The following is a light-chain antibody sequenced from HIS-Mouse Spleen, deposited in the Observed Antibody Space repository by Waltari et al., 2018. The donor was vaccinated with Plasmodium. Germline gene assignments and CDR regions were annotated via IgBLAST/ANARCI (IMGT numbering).Light chain of an antibody. V-gene: IGKV3-15*01. CDR2: GAS. Sequence: ELVMTQSPATLSVSPGELATLSCRASQSVSRNLAWYQQKPGQAPRLLIYGASTRATGIPARFSGSGSGTEFTLTISSLQSEDFAVYYCQQYNNWSFTFGPGTKVDIK. CDR3: QQYNNWSFT. CDR1: QSVSRN. J-gene: IGKJ3*01.